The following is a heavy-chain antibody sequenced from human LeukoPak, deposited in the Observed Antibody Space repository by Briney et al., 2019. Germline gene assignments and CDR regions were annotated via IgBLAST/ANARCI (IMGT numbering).Heavy chain of an antibody. V-gene: IGHV1-3*01. CDR3: ARSEQWLVRGAFDI. CDR2: INAGNGNT. D-gene: IGHD6-19*01. CDR1: GYTFTSYA. J-gene: IGHJ3*02. Sequence: GASVKVSCKASGYTFTSYAMHWVRQAPGQRLEWMGWINAGNGNTKYSQKFQGRVTITRDTSASTAYMELSSLRSEDTAVYYCARSEQWLVRGAFDIWGQGTTVTVSS.